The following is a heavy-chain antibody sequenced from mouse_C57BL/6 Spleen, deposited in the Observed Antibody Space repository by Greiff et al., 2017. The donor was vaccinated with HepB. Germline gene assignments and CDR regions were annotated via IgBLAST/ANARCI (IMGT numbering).Heavy chain of an antibody. CDR3: TPFNYGGSSYVYFDV. CDR1: GFNIKDDY. V-gene: IGHV14-4*01. Sequence: EVQLQQSGAELVRPGASVKLSCTASGFNIKDDYMHWVKQRPEQGLEWIGWIDPENGDTEYASKFQGKATITADTSSNTAYLQLSSLTSEDTAVYYCTPFNYGGSSYVYFDVWGTGTTVTVSS. J-gene: IGHJ1*03. CDR2: IDPENGDT. D-gene: IGHD1-1*01.